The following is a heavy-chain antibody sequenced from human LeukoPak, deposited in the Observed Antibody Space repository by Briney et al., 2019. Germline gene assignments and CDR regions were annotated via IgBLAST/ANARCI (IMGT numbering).Heavy chain of an antibody. D-gene: IGHD5-12*01. V-gene: IGHV6-1*01. CDR3: ARESDTGYVNF. J-gene: IGHJ4*02. Sequence: SQTLSLTCAISGDSVSRYSAVWIWITQSPSRGLEWLGRTYYRSKWYNDYAEAVKSRITINPDTSKNQFSLQLNSVTPEDTAIYYCARESDTGYVNFWGQGTLVTVSS. CDR2: TYYRSKWYN. CDR1: GDSVSRYSAV.